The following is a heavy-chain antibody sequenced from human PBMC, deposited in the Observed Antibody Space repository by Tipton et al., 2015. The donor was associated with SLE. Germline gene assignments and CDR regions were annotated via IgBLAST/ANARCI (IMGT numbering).Heavy chain of an antibody. CDR2: INHSGST. V-gene: IGHV4-34*01. CDR1: GGSFSGYY. D-gene: IGHD3-3*01. Sequence: LRLSCAVYGGSFSGYYWSWIRQPPGKGLEWIGEINHSGSTNYNPSLKSRVTISVDTSKNQFSLKLSSVTAADTAVYYCARITIFGVLLFDYWGQGALVTVAS. CDR3: ARITIFGVLLFDY. J-gene: IGHJ4*02.